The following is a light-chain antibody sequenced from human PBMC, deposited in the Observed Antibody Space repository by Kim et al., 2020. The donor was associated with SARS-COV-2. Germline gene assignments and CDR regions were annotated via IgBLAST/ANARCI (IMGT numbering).Light chain of an antibody. V-gene: IGLV2-14*03. Sequence: QSHTLSRAGTTGDVVAYNFVSWFQQHPGKAPRVMIYDVTKRPSGVSNRFSGSKSGNTASLTISGLQAEDEADYYCSSYTTYRNVIFGGGTQLTVL. J-gene: IGLJ2*01. CDR2: DVT. CDR1: TGDVVAYNF. CDR3: SSYTTYRNVI.